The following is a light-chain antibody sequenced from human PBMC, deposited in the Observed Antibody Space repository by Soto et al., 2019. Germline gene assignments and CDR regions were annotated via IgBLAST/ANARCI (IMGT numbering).Light chain of an antibody. Sequence: DIQITQSPSSLSASVPDSFTISCRASQSISRYLNWYQQKPGKAPKLLIFSASGLQSGVPSRFSGGGYGTEFTLTISSLQLEDFATYYCQQSHTNPLTFGGGTKVDIK. V-gene: IGKV1-39*01. J-gene: IGKJ4*01. CDR3: QQSHTNPLT. CDR2: SAS. CDR1: QSISRY.